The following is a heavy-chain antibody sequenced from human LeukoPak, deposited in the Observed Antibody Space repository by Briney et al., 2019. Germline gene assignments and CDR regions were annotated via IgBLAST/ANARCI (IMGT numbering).Heavy chain of an antibody. V-gene: IGHV1-2*02. CDR3: ARDLYYYGSGSYSGYMDV. J-gene: IGHJ6*03. CDR2: INPNSGGT. D-gene: IGHD3-10*01. Sequence: ASVKVSCKASGYTFTCYYMHWVRQAPGQGLEWMGWINPNSGGTNYEQKFQGRVTMTRETSISTAYMELSRLRSDDTAVYYCARDLYYYGSGSYSGYMDVWGKGTTVTISS. CDR1: GYTFTCYY.